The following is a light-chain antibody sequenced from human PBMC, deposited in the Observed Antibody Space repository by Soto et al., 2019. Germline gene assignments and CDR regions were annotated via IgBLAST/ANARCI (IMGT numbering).Light chain of an antibody. J-gene: IGKJ1*01. V-gene: IGKV1-6*01. CDR1: QGIATW. Sequence: IQMTQSPSSLSASVGDRVTITCRASQGIATWLAWYQQKPGKPPKVLIYGASNLQSGVPPRFSGSGSGTDFTLAISSLQPEDSATYYCLQDINYPWTFGQGTKVDIK. CDR3: LQDINYPWT. CDR2: GAS.